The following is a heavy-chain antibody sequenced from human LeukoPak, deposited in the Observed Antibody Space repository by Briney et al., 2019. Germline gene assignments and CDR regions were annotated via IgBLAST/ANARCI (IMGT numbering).Heavy chain of an antibody. D-gene: IGHD1-14*01. CDR1: GGSFSGYY. CDR3: ARGRGVLKARKLNWFDP. J-gene: IGHJ5*02. Sequence: PSETLSLTCAVYGGSFSGYYWSWIRQPPGKGLEWIGEINHSGSTNYNPSLKSRVTISVDTSKNQLSLKLSSVTAADTAVYYCARGRGVLKARKLNWFDPWGQGTLVTVSS. CDR2: INHSGST. V-gene: IGHV4-34*01.